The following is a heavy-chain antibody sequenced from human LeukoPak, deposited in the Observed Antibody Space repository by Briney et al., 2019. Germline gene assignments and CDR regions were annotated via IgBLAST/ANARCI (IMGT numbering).Heavy chain of an antibody. D-gene: IGHD5-12*01. V-gene: IGHV3-30*04. J-gene: IGHJ4*02. CDR2: ISYDGSNK. CDR3: ARVGYPRNVDIVASGDYYFDY. Sequence: GRSLRLSCAASGFTFSSYAMHWVRQAPGKGLEWVAVISYDGSNKYYADSVKGRFTISRDNSKNTLYLQMNSLRAEDTAVYYCARVGYPRNVDIVASGDYYFDYWGQGTLVTVSS. CDR1: GFTFSSYA.